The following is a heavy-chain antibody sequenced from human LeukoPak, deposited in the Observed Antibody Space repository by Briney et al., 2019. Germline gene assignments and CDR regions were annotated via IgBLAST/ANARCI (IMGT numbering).Heavy chain of an antibody. CDR1: GFTVSSNY. Sequence: GGSLRLSCAASGFTVSSNYMSWVRQAPGKGLEWVSVIYSGGSTYYADSVKGRFTISRDNSKNTLYLQMNSLRAEDTAVYYCARSAYYYDSSGFYYFDYWAREPWSPSPQ. J-gene: IGHJ4*02. V-gene: IGHV3-53*01. CDR2: IYSGGST. D-gene: IGHD3-22*01. CDR3: ARSAYYYDSSGFYYFDY.